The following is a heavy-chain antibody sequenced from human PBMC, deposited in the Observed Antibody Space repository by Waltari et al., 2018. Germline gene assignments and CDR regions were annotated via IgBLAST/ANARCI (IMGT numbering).Heavy chain of an antibody. CDR1: GCTFRAYA. D-gene: IGHD6-19*01. CDR3: ARVYGSGWYYFDY. J-gene: IGHJ4*02. Sequence: QVQLVESGGGVVQPGRSLRLSCAAYGCTFRAYAMPWVRQAPGKGLEWVAIISYDGNNKYYADSVKGRFTISRDDSKNTLYLQMNSLRAEDTAVYYCARVYGSGWYYFDYRGQGTLVTVSS. CDR2: ISYDGNNK. V-gene: IGHV3-30-3*01.